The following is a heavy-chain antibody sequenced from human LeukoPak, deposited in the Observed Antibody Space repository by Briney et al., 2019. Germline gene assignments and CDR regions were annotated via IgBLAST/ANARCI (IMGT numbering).Heavy chain of an antibody. Sequence: ASVKVSCKASGYTFTSYGISWVRQAPGQGLEWMGWISAYNGNTNYAQKLQGRVTMTTGTSTSTAYMEPRSLRSDDTAVYYCARKYSSSWCFDYWGQGTLVTVSS. CDR1: GYTFTSYG. J-gene: IGHJ4*02. CDR3: ARKYSSSWCFDY. CDR2: ISAYNGNT. V-gene: IGHV1-18*01. D-gene: IGHD6-13*01.